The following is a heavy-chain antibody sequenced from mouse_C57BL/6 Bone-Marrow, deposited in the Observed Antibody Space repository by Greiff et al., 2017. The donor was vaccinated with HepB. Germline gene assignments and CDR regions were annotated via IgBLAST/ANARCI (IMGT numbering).Heavy chain of an antibody. V-gene: IGHV1-9*01. CDR1: GYTFTGYW. Sequence: VQLQQSGAELMKPGASVKLSCKATGYTFTGYWIEWVKQRPGHGLEWIGEILPGSGSTNYNEKFKGKATFTADTSSNTAYMHLSSLTTEDSATYYCARRNYYGSSSHYAMDYWGQGTSVTVSS. J-gene: IGHJ4*01. CDR3: ARRNYYGSSSHYAMDY. CDR2: ILPGSGST. D-gene: IGHD1-1*01.